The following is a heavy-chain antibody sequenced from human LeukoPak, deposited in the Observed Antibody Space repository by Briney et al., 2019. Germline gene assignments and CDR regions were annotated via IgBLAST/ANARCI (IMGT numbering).Heavy chain of an antibody. CDR2: IYSDGRST. CDR3: ARGRGDSSSWYGALGYYYGMDG. CDR1: GFTFSSYW. D-gene: IGHD6-13*01. Sequence: GGSLRLSCAASGFTFSSYWMHWVRHAPGKGLVWVSRIYSDGRSTSYADSVKGRFTISRDNAKNTLYLQMKSLSAEDTAVYYCARGRGDSSSWYGALGYYYGMDGWGERTAVTVSA. V-gene: IGHV3-74*01. J-gene: IGHJ6*01.